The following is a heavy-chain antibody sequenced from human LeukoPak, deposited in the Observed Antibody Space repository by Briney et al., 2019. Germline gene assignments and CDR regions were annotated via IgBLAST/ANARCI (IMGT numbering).Heavy chain of an antibody. CDR3: ARRPGSGSRHFDY. J-gene: IGHJ4*02. CDR1: VGSISTSSYY. CDR2: IYYTGST. D-gene: IGHD3-10*01. V-gene: IGHV4-39*01. Sequence: PSETLSLTCSVSVGSISTSSYYWRWIRQPPGKRPEWIGTIYYTGSTYYNPSLKSRVTISVDASKNQFSLILSSVTAADTAVYYCARRPGSGSRHFDYWGQGTLVTVSS.